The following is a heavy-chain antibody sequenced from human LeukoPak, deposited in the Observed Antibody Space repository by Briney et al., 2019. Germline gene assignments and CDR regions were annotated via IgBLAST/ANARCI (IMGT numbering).Heavy chain of an antibody. CDR3: ARGLHYDILTGSY. CDR1: GGTFSSYA. J-gene: IGHJ4*02. Sequence: SVKVSCKASGGTFSSYAISWVRQAPGQGLEWMGRIIPIFGTANYAQEFQGRVTITTDESTSTAYMELSSLRSEDTAVYYCARGLHYDILTGSYWGQGTLVTVSS. D-gene: IGHD3-9*01. CDR2: IIPIFGTA. V-gene: IGHV1-69*05.